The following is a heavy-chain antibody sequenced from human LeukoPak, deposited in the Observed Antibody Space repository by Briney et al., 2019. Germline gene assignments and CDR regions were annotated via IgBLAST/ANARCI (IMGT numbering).Heavy chain of an antibody. CDR3: ARAYTSPNGPY. Sequence: ASVKVSCRASGYTFTSYFMHWVRRAPGHGLEWMGWINPNSGGTNYAQKFQGRVTMTRDRSITTAYMELNRLRSDDTAVYYCARAYTSPNGPYWGQGILVTVSS. V-gene: IGHV1-2*02. CDR2: INPNSGGT. D-gene: IGHD3-16*01. CDR1: GYTFTSYF. J-gene: IGHJ4*02.